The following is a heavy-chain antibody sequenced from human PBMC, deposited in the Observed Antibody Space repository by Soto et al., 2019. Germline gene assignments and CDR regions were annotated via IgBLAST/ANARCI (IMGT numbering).Heavy chain of an antibody. V-gene: IGHV4-34*01. Sequence: SEALSLTCAVYWPSLQGFYCSWVRQPPGKGRGGVWEINHTGSTNYNPSLMSRVTISVDTSKNQFSLRLSSVTAADTAVYYCARLRAAGLSQIIAAAGSRYYYYYGTDVWGQGTTVTVSS. D-gene: IGHD6-13*01. J-gene: IGHJ6*02. CDR3: ARLRAAGLSQIIAAAGSRYYYYYGTDV. CDR1: WPSLQGFY. CDR2: INHTGST.